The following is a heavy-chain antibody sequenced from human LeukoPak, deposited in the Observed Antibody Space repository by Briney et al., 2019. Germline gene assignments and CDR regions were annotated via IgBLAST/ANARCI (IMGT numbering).Heavy chain of an antibody. J-gene: IGHJ3*02. D-gene: IGHD3-22*01. Sequence: PGGSLRLSCAASGFALSSHWMTWVRQVPGRGPEWVANVNRDGSETYYLDSVKGRFTISKDNAKNTLYLQMNSLRAEDTAVYYCAKVAYYYDSSGYPKTQFDAFDIWGQGTMVTVSS. CDR3: AKVAYYYDSSGYPKTQFDAFDI. V-gene: IGHV3-7*03. CDR2: VNRDGSET. CDR1: GFALSSHW.